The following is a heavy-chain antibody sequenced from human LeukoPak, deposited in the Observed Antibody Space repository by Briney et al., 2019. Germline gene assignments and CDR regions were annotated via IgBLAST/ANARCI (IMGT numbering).Heavy chain of an antibody. CDR1: GFTFGDYA. J-gene: IGHJ4*02. Sequence: GGSLRLSCTASGFTFGDYAMSWVRQAPGKGLEWVGFIRSKAYDGTTEYAASVKGRFTISRDDSKSIAYLQRNSLKTEDTAVYYCTRTYPNQIFGVVILSLLFDYWGQGTLVTVSS. CDR2: IRSKAYDGTT. D-gene: IGHD3-3*01. CDR3: TRTYPNQIFGVVILSLLFDY. V-gene: IGHV3-49*04.